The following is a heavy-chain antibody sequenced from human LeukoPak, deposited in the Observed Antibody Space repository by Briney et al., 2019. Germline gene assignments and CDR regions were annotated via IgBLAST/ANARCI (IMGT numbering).Heavy chain of an antibody. CDR1: GYTFTGYY. J-gene: IGHJ4*02. CDR2: INPNSGGT. V-gene: IGHV1-2*04. CDR3: ARANYGPGSYWPY. Sequence: ASVKVSCKASGYTFTGYYMHWVRQAPGQGLEWMGWINPNSGGTNYAQKFQGWVTMTRDTSISTAYMGLSRLRSDDTAVYYCARANYGPGSYWPYWGQGTLVTVSS. D-gene: IGHD3-10*01.